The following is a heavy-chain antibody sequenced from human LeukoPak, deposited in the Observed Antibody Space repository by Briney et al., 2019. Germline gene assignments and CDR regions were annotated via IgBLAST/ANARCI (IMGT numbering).Heavy chain of an antibody. D-gene: IGHD3-3*01. CDR2: ISYDGSNK. CDR1: GFTFSSYA. Sequence: GGSLRLSCAASGFTFSSYAMHWVHQAPGKGLEWVAVISYDGSNKYYAGSVKGRFTISRDNSKNTLYLQMNSLRAEDTAVYYCARDGYDFWSGYYRFDPAKPVRFDPWGQGTLVTVSS. CDR3: ARDGYDFWSGYYRFDPAKPVRFDP. J-gene: IGHJ5*02. V-gene: IGHV3-30-3*01.